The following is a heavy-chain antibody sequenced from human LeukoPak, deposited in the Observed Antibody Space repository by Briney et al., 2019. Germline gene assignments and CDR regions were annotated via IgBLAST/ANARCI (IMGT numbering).Heavy chain of an antibody. J-gene: IGHJ6*03. CDR1: GGTFSSYA. V-gene: IGHV1-69*05. Sequence: AASVKLSCKASGGTFSSYAISWVRQAPGQGLEWMGRIIPIFGTANYAQKFQGRVTITTDESTSTAYMELSSLRSEDTAVYYCAVTQYYYYYYMDVWGKGTTVTVSS. CDR3: AVTQYYYYYYMDV. CDR2: IIPIFGTA. D-gene: IGHD2-21*02.